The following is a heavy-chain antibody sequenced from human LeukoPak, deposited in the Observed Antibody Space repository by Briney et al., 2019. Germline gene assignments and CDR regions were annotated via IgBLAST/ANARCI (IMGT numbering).Heavy chain of an antibody. J-gene: IGHJ4*02. Sequence: GGSLRLSCAASGFTFSSYSMNWVRQAPGKGLGWVSSISSSSSYIYYADSVKGRFTISRDNAKNSLYLQMNSLRAEDTAVYYCARGTLPGDFDYWGQGTLVTVSS. CDR3: ARGTLPGDFDY. V-gene: IGHV3-21*01. D-gene: IGHD3-10*01. CDR1: GFTFSSYS. CDR2: ISSSSSYI.